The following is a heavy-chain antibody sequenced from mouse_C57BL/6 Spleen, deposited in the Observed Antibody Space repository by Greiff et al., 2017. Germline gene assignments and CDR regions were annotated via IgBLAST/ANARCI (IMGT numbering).Heavy chain of an antibody. D-gene: IGHD2-4*01. CDR3: ARVYYDYDGGCAY. CDR2: IDPSDSYT. Sequence: VQLQQPGAELVMPGASVKLSCKASGYTFTSYWMHWVKQRPGQGLEWIGEIDPSDSYTTYNQKFKGKSTLTVDKSSSTAYMQLSSLTAEDSAVYDCARVYYDYDGGCAYWGQGTLVTVSA. V-gene: IGHV1-69*01. J-gene: IGHJ3*01. CDR1: GYTFTSYW.